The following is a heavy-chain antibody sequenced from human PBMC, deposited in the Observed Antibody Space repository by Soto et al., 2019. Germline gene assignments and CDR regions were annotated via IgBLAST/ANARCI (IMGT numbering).Heavy chain of an antibody. Sequence: SETLSLTCIVSGDSVSSGSYYWSWIRQHPGKGLEWIGYIYSNGFTYYNPSLESRVTISLDRSKNQFSLKLSSVTAADTAVYYCARSPSLGIEWLRFGCFDYWGQGTLVTVSS. V-gene: IGHV4-31*03. CDR1: GDSVSSGSYY. J-gene: IGHJ4*02. D-gene: IGHD5-12*01. CDR2: IYSNGFT. CDR3: ARSPSLGIEWLRFGCFDY.